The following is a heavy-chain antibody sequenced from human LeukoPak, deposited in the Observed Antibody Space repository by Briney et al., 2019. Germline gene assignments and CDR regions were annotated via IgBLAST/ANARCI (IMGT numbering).Heavy chain of an antibody. V-gene: IGHV4-34*01. CDR2: INHSGST. D-gene: IGHD2-2*01. CDR3: ARVDVPAATIDY. J-gene: IGHJ4*02. Sequence: PSETLSLTRAVYGGSFSGYYWSWIPQPPRKGLGWIGEINHSGSTNYNPSLKSRVTISVDTSKNQFSLKLSSVTAADTAVYYCARVDVPAATIDYWGQGTLVTVSS. CDR1: GGSFSGYY.